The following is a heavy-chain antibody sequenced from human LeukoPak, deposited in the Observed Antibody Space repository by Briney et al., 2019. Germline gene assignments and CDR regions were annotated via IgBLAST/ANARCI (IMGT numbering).Heavy chain of an antibody. CDR1: GFTFSSYA. Sequence: PGGSLRLSCAASGFTFSSYAMLWVRQAPGKGLEWVAVISYDGSNKYYADSVKGRFTISRDNSKNTLYLQMNSLRAEDTAVYYCARGNYYYGSGSYLSRYYWGQETLVTVSS. J-gene: IGHJ4*02. V-gene: IGHV3-30*04. D-gene: IGHD3-10*01. CDR2: ISYDGSNK. CDR3: ARGNYYYGSGSYLSRYY.